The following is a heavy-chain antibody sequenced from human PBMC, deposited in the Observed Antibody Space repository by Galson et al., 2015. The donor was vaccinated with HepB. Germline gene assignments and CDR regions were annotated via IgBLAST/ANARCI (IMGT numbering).Heavy chain of an antibody. J-gene: IGHJ3*02. CDR1: GYTFTGYY. CDR2: TNPNSGGT. CDR3: ARALRGIVGATGSKTGAFDI. Sequence: SVKVSCKASGYTFTGYYMHWVRQAPGQGLEWMGRTNPNSGGTNYAQKFQGRVTMTRDTSISTAYMELSRLRSDDTAVYYCARALRGIVGATGSKTGAFDIWGQGTMVTVSS. D-gene: IGHD1-26*01. V-gene: IGHV1-2*06.